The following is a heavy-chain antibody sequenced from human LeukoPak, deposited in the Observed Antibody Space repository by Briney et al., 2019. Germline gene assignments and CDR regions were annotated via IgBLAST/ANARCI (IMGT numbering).Heavy chain of an antibody. D-gene: IGHD2-21*01. CDR3: AREVAPLYFHYGMDV. CDR2: PWYDGRNN. J-gene: IGHJ6*01. Sequence: PGKSLRLSCAASGFTFSSYGMHWVRQAPGKGLEWVAVPWYDGRNNYYAASVKGRFTISRDDSETTVYLLMNSLRAEDTAVYYCAREVAPLYFHYGMDVWGEGTTVTVSS. CDR1: GFTFSSYG. V-gene: IGHV3-33*01.